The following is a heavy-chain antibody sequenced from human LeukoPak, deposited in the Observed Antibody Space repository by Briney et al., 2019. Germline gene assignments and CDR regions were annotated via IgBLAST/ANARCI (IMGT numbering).Heavy chain of an antibody. CDR3: ATEDGLSRYSGSYWGFDY. CDR2: FDPEDGET. Sequence: ASVKDSCKVSGYTLTELSMHWVRQAPGKGLEWMGGFDPEDGETIYAQKFQGRVTMTEDTSTDTAYMELSSLRSEDTAVYYCATEDGLSRYSGSYWGFDYWGQGTLVTVSS. CDR1: GYTLTELS. V-gene: IGHV1-24*01. J-gene: IGHJ4*02. D-gene: IGHD1-26*01.